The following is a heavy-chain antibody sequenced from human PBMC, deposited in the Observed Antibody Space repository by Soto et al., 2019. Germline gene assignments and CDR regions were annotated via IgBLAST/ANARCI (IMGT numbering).Heavy chain of an antibody. V-gene: IGHV1-46*01. CDR2: LNPTGGYT. CDR3: ARGGTVAANFDY. D-gene: IGHD6-19*01. CDR1: GYPFTSYY. Sequence: QVHLVQSGAEVKKPGASVKVSCKASGYPFTSYYMHWVRQAPGQGLEWMGMLNPTGGYTNYAQKFQGRVTMTSDTSKSTVYMEMSSLRSEDTDVYYCARGGTVAANFDYWGQGTLVTVSS. J-gene: IGHJ4*02.